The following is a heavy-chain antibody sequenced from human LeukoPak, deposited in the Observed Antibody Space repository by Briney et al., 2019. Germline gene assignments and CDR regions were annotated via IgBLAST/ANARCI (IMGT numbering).Heavy chain of an antibody. CDR3: ARESHYDSSGPFDY. CDR1: GGSISSGSYY. D-gene: IGHD3-22*01. V-gene: IGHV4-61*01. J-gene: IGHJ4*02. Sequence: PSQTLSLTCTVSGGSISSGSYYWSWIRQPPGKGLEWIGYIYYSGSTNYNPSLKSRVTISVDTSKNQFSLKLSSVTAADTAVYYCARESHYDSSGPFDYWGQGTLVTVSS. CDR2: IYYSGST.